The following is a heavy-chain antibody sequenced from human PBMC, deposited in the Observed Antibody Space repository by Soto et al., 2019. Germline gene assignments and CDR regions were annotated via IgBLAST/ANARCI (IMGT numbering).Heavy chain of an antibody. J-gene: IGHJ5*02. CDR2: IYYSGST. CDR3: ARDWIGLGELPTGP. V-gene: IGHV4-31*03. D-gene: IGHD3-10*01. Sequence: SETLSLTCTVSGGSISSGGYYWSWIRQHPGKGLEWIGYIYYSGSTYYNPSLKSRVTISVDTSKNQFSLKLSSVTAADTAVYYCARDWIGLGELPTGPWGQGXLVTVYS. CDR1: GGSISSGGYY.